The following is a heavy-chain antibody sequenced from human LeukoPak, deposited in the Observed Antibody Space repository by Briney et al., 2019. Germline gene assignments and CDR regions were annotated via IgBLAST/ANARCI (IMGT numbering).Heavy chain of an antibody. CDR2: IYYSGST. CDR1: GGSISSFY. V-gene: IGHV4-59*08. CDR3: ARLPMAVTPHVDY. Sequence: SETLSLTCTVSGGSISSFYWSWIRQPPGKGLEWIGYIYYSGSTNYNPSLKSRVTISVDTSKNQFSLKLSSVTAADTAVYYCARLPMAVTPHVDYWGQGTLVTVSS. J-gene: IGHJ4*02. D-gene: IGHD2-21*02.